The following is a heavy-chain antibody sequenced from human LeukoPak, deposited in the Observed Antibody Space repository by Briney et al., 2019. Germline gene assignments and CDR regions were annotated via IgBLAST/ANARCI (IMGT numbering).Heavy chain of an antibody. D-gene: IGHD1-26*01. J-gene: IGHJ6*03. Sequence: SETLSLTCTVSGYSITTNYYWAWIRQSPGTGLEWIGSVYHNGETYYNPSLKSRVIISVDTSKNEFSLRLTSVTAADTAVYYGVTPRSWELSDMAVWGKGTTVIVSS. CDR2: VYHNGET. CDR3: VTPRSWELSDMAV. CDR1: GYSITTNYY. V-gene: IGHV4-38-2*02.